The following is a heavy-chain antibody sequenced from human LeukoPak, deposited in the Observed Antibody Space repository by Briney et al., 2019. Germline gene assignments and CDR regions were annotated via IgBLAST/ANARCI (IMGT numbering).Heavy chain of an antibody. CDR1: GYSISSGYY. V-gene: IGHV4-38-2*02. CDR2: IYHSGST. CDR3: AGDRLGLFDY. Sequence: SETLSLTCTVSGYSISSGYYWGWIRQPPGKGLEWIGSIYHSGSTYYNPSLKSRVTISVDTSKNQFSLKLSSVTAADTAVYYCAGDRLGLFDYWGQGTLVTVSS. J-gene: IGHJ4*02. D-gene: IGHD3-16*01.